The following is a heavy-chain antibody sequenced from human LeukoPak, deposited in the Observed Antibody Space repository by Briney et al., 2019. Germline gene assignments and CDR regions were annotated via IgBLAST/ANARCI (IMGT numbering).Heavy chain of an antibody. D-gene: IGHD2-15*01. V-gene: IGHV4-59*01. CDR3: ARDSRYCSGGSCVWFDP. J-gene: IGHJ5*02. CDR1: GGSFSGYY. CDR2: IYYSGST. Sequence: PSETLSLTCAVYGGSFSGYYWSWIRQPPGKGLEWIGYIYYSGSTNYNPSLKSRVTISVDTSKNQFSLKLSSVTAADTAVYYCARDSRYCSGGSCVWFDPWGQGTLVTVSP.